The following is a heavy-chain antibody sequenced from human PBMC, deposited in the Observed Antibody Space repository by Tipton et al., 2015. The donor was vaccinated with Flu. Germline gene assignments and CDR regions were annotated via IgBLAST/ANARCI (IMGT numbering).Heavy chain of an antibody. CDR2: IYTSGST. D-gene: IGHD3-22*01. Sequence: TLSLTCTVSGGSISSYYWSRIRQPAGKGLEWTGRIYTSGSTNYNPSLKSRVTMSVDTSKNQFSLKLSSVTAADTAVYYCARDGYYYDSSGLDYWGQGTLVTVSS. J-gene: IGHJ4*02. V-gene: IGHV4-4*07. CDR1: GGSISSYY. CDR3: ARDGYYYDSSGLDY.